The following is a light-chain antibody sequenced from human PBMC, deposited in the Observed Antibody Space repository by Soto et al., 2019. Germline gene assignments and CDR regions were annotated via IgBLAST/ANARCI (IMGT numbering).Light chain of an antibody. CDR3: LQDNNYPRT. CDR2: GAS. J-gene: IGKJ3*01. CDR1: QDIRSE. Sequence: IQMTQSPSSLSASVGDRVTFICRASQDIRSELSWFQQKPGRPPKLLIYGASILQSGVPSRFSGSGSGTDFTLTIDSLQSEDFATYYCLQDNNYPRTFGPRTKVEVK. V-gene: IGKV1-6*01.